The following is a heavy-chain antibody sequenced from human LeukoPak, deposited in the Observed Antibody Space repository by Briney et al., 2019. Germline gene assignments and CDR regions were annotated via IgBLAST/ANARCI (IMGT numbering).Heavy chain of an antibody. CDR2: INPSGGST. Sequence: ASVKVSCKASGYTFTSYYMHWVRQAPGQGLEWMGIINPSGGSTSYAQKFQGRVTMTRDMSTCTVYTELSSLRSEDTAVYYCARDRTVRHGFDYWGQGTLVTVSS. J-gene: IGHJ4*02. V-gene: IGHV1-46*01. CDR3: ARDRTVRHGFDY. CDR1: GYTFTSYY. D-gene: IGHD1-14*01.